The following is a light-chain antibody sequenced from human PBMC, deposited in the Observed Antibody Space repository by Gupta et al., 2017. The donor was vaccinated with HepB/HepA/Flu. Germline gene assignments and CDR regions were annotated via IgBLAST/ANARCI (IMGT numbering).Light chain of an antibody. CDR1: SSNSGSNY. J-gene: IGLJ2*01. V-gene: IGLV1-47*01. CDR2: RNN. Sequence: QSVLTQPPSASGTPGQRVTISCSGISSNSGSNYVYWYQQLPGSAPKLLIYRNNQRPSGVPDRVSGSKSGTSASLSISGLRSEDEADYYCAAWDDSLIGPVFGGGTKLTVL. CDR3: AAWDDSLIGPV.